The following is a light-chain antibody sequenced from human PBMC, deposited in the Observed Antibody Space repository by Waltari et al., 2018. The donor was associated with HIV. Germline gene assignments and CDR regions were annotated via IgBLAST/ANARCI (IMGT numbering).Light chain of an antibody. Sequence: VMTQSPATLSVSPGDRAPLSCKTSQRISTNLAWYQQKPGQVPRLLIYGASTRATGIPDRFSGSTSGTDFTLTINSLQSEDSAVYYCQQYNNWPFTFGPGTRLEIK. J-gene: IGKJ3*01. V-gene: IGKV3-15*01. CDR3: QQYNNWPFT. CDR1: QRISTN. CDR2: GAS.